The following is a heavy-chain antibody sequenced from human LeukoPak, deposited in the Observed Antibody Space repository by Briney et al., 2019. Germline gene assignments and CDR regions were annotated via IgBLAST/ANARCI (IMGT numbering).Heavy chain of an antibody. J-gene: IGHJ4*02. CDR3: AKGRYYYDSSGYDY. Sequence: PGGSLRLSCAASGFTFDDYAMHWVRQAPGKGLEWVSGISWNSGSIGYADSVKGRFTISRDNVKNSLYLQMNSLRAEDMALYYCAKGRYYYDSSGYDYWGQGTLVTVSS. V-gene: IGHV3-9*03. D-gene: IGHD3-22*01. CDR2: ISWNSGSI. CDR1: GFTFDDYA.